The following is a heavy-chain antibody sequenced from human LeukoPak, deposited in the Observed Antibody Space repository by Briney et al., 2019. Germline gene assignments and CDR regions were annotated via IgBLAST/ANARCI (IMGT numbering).Heavy chain of an antibody. Sequence: PSETLSLTLAVYGGSFSGSYWGWIRQPPGKGLNWIWEINNSQSTNYHPSLKSRVTISVDTSKNQFSLKLSSVTAADTAVYYCAIGRTWIFGPPTDYCGQGTLVTVSS. D-gene: IGHD2-2*03. J-gene: IGHJ4*02. CDR1: GGSFSGSY. CDR3: AIGRTWIFGPPTDY. CDR2: INNSQST. V-gene: IGHV4-34*01.